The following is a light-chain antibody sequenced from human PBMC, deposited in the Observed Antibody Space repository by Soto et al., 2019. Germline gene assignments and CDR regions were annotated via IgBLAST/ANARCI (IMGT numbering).Light chain of an antibody. CDR3: QQRSNWPPVSLT. CDR2: DAS. J-gene: IGKJ4*01. CDR1: QSVSSY. V-gene: IGKV3-11*01. Sequence: EIVLTQSPATLSLSPGERATLSCRASQSVSSYLAWYQQKPGQAPRLLIYDASNRATGIPARFSGSGSGTDFTLPIRSLEPEDFAVYCCQQRSNWPPVSLTFGGGTQGEIK.